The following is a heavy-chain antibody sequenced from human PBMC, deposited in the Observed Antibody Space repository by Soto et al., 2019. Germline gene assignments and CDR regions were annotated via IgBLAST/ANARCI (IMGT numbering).Heavy chain of an antibody. CDR3: VSWVSAHFDS. CDR2: ISSNGENT. CDR1: RFTSGYHA. D-gene: IGHD6-13*01. J-gene: IGHJ4*01. Sequence: GGSLRLSCAASRFTSGYHAMNWVRQAPGKGLEWVSTISSNGENTHYADSVKGRFIISSDNSSNTVALQMNSLRVEDTATYYCVSWVSAHFDSWGQGTLVTVPQ. V-gene: IGHV3-23*01.